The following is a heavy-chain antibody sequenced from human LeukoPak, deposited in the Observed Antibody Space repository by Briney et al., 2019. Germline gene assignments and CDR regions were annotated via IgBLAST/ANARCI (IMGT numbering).Heavy chain of an antibody. Sequence: GGSLRLSCAASGFTFSSYWMSWVRQAPGKGLEWVANIKQDGSEKYYVDSVKGRFTISRDNAKNSLYLQMNSLRAEDTAVYYCAREIRALYYGMDVWGQGTTATVSS. CDR1: GFTFSSYW. CDR2: IKQDGSEK. V-gene: IGHV3-7*01. J-gene: IGHJ6*02. CDR3: AREIRALYYGMDV.